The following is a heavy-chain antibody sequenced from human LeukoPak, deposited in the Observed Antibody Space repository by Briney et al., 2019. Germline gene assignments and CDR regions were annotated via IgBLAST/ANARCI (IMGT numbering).Heavy chain of an antibody. V-gene: IGHV4-59*01. CDR3: ARVSYYYYYMDV. CDR2: IYYSGST. J-gene: IGHJ6*03. Sequence: PSETLSLTCTVSGGSISSYYWSWIRQPPGKGLEWIGYIYYSGSTNYNPSLKSRVTISVDTSKNQFSLKLSSVTAVDTAVYYCARVSYYYYYMDVWGKGTTVTVSS. CDR1: GGSISSYY.